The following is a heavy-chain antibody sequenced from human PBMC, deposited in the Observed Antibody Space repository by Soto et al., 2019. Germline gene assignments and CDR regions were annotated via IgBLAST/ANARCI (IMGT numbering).Heavy chain of an antibody. CDR2: IYYSGST. CDR3: ARGVERVAMPSGY. Sequence: QVQLQESGPGLVKPSETLSLTCTVSGGSISSYYWSWIRQPPGKGLEWIGYIYYSGSTNYNPSLKSRDTISVDTSKNQFSLKLSSVTAADTAVYYCARGVERVAMPSGYWGQGTLVTVSS. D-gene: IGHD2-2*01. V-gene: IGHV4-59*01. J-gene: IGHJ4*02. CDR1: GGSISSYY.